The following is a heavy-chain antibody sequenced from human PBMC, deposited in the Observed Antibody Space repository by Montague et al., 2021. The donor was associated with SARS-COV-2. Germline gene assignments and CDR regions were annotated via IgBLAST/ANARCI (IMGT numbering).Heavy chain of an antibody. CDR1: GFTFTSYA. D-gene: IGHD4-17*01. CDR2: ISINGSNI. J-gene: IGHJ4*02. CDR3: ATDGDSEIADDYDEIDH. Sequence: SLRLSCAASGFTFTSYAMHWVRQAPGKGLEWVSLISINGSNIYYVDSVKGRFTISRDNAKNTLYLQMSSLRAEDTAVYYCATDGDSEIADDYDEIDHWGQGTMVTVSS. V-gene: IGHV3-30*14.